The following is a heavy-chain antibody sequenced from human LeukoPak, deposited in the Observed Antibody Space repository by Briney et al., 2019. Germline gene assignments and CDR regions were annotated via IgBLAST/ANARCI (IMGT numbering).Heavy chain of an antibody. Sequence: PSETLSLTCTVSGGSISNYYWSWIRQPPGKGLEWMGYIFYSGSTNYNPSLKSRVTISVDTSKNQFSLNLSSVTAADTAVYYCAGPLDYYDRSDSGGAFDIWGQGTMVTVSS. CDR2: IFYSGST. CDR3: AGPLDYYDRSDSGGAFDI. D-gene: IGHD3-22*01. CDR1: GGSISNYY. J-gene: IGHJ3*02. V-gene: IGHV4-59*08.